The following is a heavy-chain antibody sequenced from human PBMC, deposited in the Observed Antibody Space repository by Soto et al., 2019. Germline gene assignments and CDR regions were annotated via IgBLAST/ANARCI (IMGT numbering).Heavy chain of an antibody. D-gene: IGHD2-2*01. J-gene: IGHJ4*02. CDR3: ARLDCSSTSCYGGFDY. CDR1: GGSISSSSYY. CDR2: IYYSGST. Sequence: QLQLQESGPGLVKPSETLSLTCTVSGGSISSSSYYWGWIRQPPGKGLEWIGSIYYSGSTYYNPSLKSRVTISVDTSKNQFSLKLSSVTAADTTVYYCARLDCSSTSCYGGFDYWGQGTLVTVSS. V-gene: IGHV4-39*01.